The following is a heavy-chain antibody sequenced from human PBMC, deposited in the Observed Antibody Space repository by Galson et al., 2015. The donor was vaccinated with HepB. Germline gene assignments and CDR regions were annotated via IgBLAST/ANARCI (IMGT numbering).Heavy chain of an antibody. CDR1: GFSFSSYS. D-gene: IGHD6-19*01. Sequence: SLRLSCAASGFSFSSYSMHWVRQAPGKGLEWISSISSSGTHINYADSVKGRFTISRDNAKNSLFLQMNSLTAQDTAVYYCARDQRKWLTANYYGMDVWGQGTTVTVSS. J-gene: IGHJ6*02. CDR3: ARDQRKWLTANYYGMDV. V-gene: IGHV3-21*06. CDR2: ISSSGTHI.